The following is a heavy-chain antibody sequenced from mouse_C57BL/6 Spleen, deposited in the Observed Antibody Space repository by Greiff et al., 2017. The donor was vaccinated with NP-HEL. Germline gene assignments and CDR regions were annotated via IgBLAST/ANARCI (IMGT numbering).Heavy chain of an antibody. V-gene: IGHV5-17*01. CDR3: ARDDGYYGGGQYYFDY. J-gene: IGHJ2*01. Sequence: EVQLVESGGGLVKPGGSLKLSCAASGFTFSDYGMHWVRQAPEKGLEWVAYISSGSSTIYYADTVKGRFTISRDNATNTLFLQMTSLRSEDTAMYYCARDDGYYGGGQYYFDYWGQGTTLTVSS. D-gene: IGHD2-3*01. CDR2: ISSGSSTI. CDR1: GFTFSDYG.